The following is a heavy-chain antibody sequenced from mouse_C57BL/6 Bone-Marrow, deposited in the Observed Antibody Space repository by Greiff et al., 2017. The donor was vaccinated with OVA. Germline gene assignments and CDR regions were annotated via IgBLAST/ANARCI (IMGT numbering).Heavy chain of an antibody. CDR3: ERWGAY. CDR2: IYPGDGDT. CDR1: GYAFSSSW. Sequence: QVQLQQSGPELVKPGASVKISCKASGYAFSSSWMNWVKQRPGKGLEWIGRIYPGDGDTNYNGKFKGKATLTADKSSSTAYMQLSSLTSEDTAVYFCERWGAYWGQGTLVTVSA. J-gene: IGHJ3*01. V-gene: IGHV1-82*01.